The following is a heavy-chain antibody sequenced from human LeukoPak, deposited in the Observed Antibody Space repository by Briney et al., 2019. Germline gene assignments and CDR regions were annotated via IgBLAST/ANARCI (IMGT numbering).Heavy chain of an antibody. CDR1: GGSISSSSYS. V-gene: IGHV4-39*01. D-gene: IGHD2-2*01. CDR3: ASTSTSCYAIGGCIYYGMDV. Sequence: PSETLSLTCTVSGGSISSSSYSWGWIRQPPGKGLEWIGSIYYSGSTYYNPSLKSRVTISVDTSKNQFSLKLSSVTAADTAVYYCASTSTSCYAIGGCIYYGMDVWGQGTTVTVSS. CDR2: IYYSGST. J-gene: IGHJ6*02.